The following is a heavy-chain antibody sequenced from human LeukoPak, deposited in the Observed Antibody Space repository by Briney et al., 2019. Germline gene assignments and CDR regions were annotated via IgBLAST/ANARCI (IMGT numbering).Heavy chain of an antibody. CDR2: ISGSAGST. CDR1: GFTFSSYG. Sequence: GGSLRLSCAASGFTFSSYGMSWVRQAPGKGLEWVSGISGSAGSTYYADSVKGRFTISRDNSKNTLNLQMNSLRAEDTAVYYCAKYDSGSPFDYWGQGTLVTVSS. J-gene: IGHJ4*02. V-gene: IGHV3-23*01. CDR3: AKYDSGSPFDY. D-gene: IGHD3-10*01.